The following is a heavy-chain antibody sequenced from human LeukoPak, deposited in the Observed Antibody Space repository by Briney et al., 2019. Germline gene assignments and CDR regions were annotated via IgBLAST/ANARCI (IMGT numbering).Heavy chain of an antibody. J-gene: IGHJ4*02. D-gene: IGHD4-17*01. V-gene: IGHV3-53*01. CDR3: ARTYGDYVYILGY. CDR1: GFTVSSNY. CDR2: IYSGGST. Sequence: GGSLRLSCAACGFTVSSNYMSWVRQAPGQGLEWVSVIYSGGSTYYADSVKGRFTISRDISKNTVYLQMNSLRAEDTAVYYCARTYGDYVYILGYWGQGTLVTVSS.